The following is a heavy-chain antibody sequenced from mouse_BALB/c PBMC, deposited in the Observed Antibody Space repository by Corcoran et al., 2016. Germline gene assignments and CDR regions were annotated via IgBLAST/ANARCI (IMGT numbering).Heavy chain of an antibody. J-gene: IGHJ2*01. CDR2: ISYDGSN. D-gene: IGHD1-1*01. CDR1: GYSITSGYY. CDR3: ASYYGSSYFDY. V-gene: IGHV3-6*02. Sequence: DVQLQESGPGLVKLSQSLSLTCSVTGYSITSGYYWNWIRQFPGNKLEWMGYISYDGSNNYNPSLKNRISITRDTSKNQFFLKLNSVTTEDTATYYCASYYGSSYFDYWGQGTTLTVSS.